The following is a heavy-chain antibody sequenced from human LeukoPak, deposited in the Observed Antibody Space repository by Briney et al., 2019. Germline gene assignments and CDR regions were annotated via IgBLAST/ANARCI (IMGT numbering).Heavy chain of an antibody. Sequence: SETLSLTCAVYGGSFSGYYWSWIRQPPGKGLEWIGYIYYSGSTYYNPSLKSRVTISVDTSKNQFSLKLSSVTAADTAVYYCAREPSYYYDSSLVNAFDIWGQGTMVTVSS. D-gene: IGHD3-22*01. V-gene: IGHV4-30-4*01. CDR3: AREPSYYYDSSLVNAFDI. J-gene: IGHJ3*02. CDR2: IYYSGST. CDR1: GGSFSGYY.